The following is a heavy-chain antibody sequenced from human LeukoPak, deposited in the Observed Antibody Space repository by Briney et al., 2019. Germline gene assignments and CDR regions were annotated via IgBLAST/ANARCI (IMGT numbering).Heavy chain of an antibody. D-gene: IGHD4-23*01. V-gene: IGHV3-33*01. CDR2: IWYDGTNK. Sequence: GGSLRLSCAASGFSFTSYCMHWVRQAPGKGLEWGAVIWYDGTNKHYAGSVKGRYTISKDTSNNMLYLQMNSLRAEDTAVYYCARVSESGNSDYWGQGTLVTVSS. J-gene: IGHJ4*02. CDR3: ARVSESGNSDY. CDR1: GFSFTSYC.